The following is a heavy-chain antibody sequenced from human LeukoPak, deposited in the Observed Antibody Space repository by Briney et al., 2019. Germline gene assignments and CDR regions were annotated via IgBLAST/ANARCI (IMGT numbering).Heavy chain of an antibody. V-gene: IGHV3-48*03. J-gene: IGHJ3*02. CDR3: ARGDPDISFGVAGEAFDI. D-gene: IGHD3-3*01. CDR2: ISSSGSTI. CDR1: GFTFSSYE. Sequence: GGSLRLSCAASGFTFSSYEMNWVRQAPGKGLEWVSYISSSGSTIYYADSVKGRFTISRDNAKNSLYLQMNSLRVEDTAVYYCARGDPDISFGVAGEAFDIWGQGTMVTVSS.